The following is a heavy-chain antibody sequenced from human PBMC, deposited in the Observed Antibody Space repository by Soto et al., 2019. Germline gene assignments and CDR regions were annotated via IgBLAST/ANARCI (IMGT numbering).Heavy chain of an antibody. CDR1: GGSISSYY. V-gene: IGHV4-59*08. J-gene: IGHJ5*02. D-gene: IGHD3-3*01. CDR3: ARLGRDYDFWSGYYRGGLNWFDP. Sequence: QVQLQESGPGLVKPSETLSLTCTVSGGSISSYYWSWIRQPPGKGLEWIGYIYYSGSTNYNPSLKGRVTISVDTSKNQFSLKLSSVTAADTAVYYCARLGRDYDFWSGYYRGGLNWFDPWGQGTLVTVSS. CDR2: IYYSGST.